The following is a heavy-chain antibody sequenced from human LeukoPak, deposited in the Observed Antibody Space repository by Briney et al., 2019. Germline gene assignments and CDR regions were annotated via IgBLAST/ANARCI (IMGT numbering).Heavy chain of an antibody. V-gene: IGHV3-48*03. D-gene: IGHD4-11*01. CDR2: ISSSGSTI. J-gene: IGHJ6*02. CDR3: ARETRTTYYYYGMDV. Sequence: PGGSLRLSCAASGFTISSYEMNWVCQARGKGLEWVSYISSSGSTIYYADSVKGRFTISRDNAKNSLYLQMNSLRAEDTAVYYCARETRTTYYYYGMDVWGQGTTVTVSS. CDR1: GFTISSYE.